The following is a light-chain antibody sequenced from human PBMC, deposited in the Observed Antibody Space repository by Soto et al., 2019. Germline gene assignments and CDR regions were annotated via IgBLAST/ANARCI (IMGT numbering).Light chain of an antibody. J-gene: IGLJ2*01. V-gene: IGLV1-40*01. Sequence: QSVLTQPPSVSGAPGQRVTISCTGSSSNIGAGYNVHWYQQLPGTAPKLLIYDSKNRPSGVPDRFSGSKSGTSASLAITGLQAEDEADYYCSSYAGSNNLVFGGGTKVTVL. CDR1: SSNIGAGYN. CDR3: SSYAGSNNLV. CDR2: DSK.